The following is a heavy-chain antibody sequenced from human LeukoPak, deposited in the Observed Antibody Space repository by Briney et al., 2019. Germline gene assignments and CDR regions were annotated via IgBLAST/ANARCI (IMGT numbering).Heavy chain of an antibody. CDR3: ARGGGFGGVWGSYRPFDY. CDR2: IYYCGST. CDR1: LGSIISYY. V-gene: IGHV4-59*01. D-gene: IGHD3-16*02. Sequence: SETLSLTRTVSLGSIISYYWSWIRPPPGRGRGGSGHIYYCGSTNYNPSLKSRVTISVDTSKNQFSLKLSSVTAADTAVYYCARGGGFGGVWGSYRPFDYWGQGTLVTVSS. J-gene: IGHJ4*02.